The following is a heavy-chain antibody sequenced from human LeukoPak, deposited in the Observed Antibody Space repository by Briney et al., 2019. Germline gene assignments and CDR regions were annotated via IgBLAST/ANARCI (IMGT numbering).Heavy chain of an antibody. J-gene: IGHJ4*02. CDR1: GFTFSSYA. V-gene: IGHV3-23*01. CDR2: ISGSGGST. CDR3: ANVRHSSSWYYFDY. Sequence: GGSLRLSCAASGFTFSSYAMSWVRQAPGKGLEWVSAISGSGGSTYYADSVKGRFTISRENSKNTLYLQMNRLRAEDTAVYYCANVRHSSSWYYFDYWGQGTLVTVSS. D-gene: IGHD6-13*01.